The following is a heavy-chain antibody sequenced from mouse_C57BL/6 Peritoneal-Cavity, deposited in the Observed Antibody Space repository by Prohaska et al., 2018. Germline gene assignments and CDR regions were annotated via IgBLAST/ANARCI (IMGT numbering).Heavy chain of an antibody. D-gene: IGHD2-5*01. Sequence: VQLQQSGAELARPGASVKLSCKASGYTFTSYGISWVKQRTGQGLDCIWVICLSSGNTYYNEKFKGKATLTADKSSSTAYMELRSLTSEDSAVYFCARTGDSNYVGLAMDYWGQGTSVTVSS. CDR3: ARTGDSNYVGLAMDY. V-gene: IGHV1-81*01. CDR1: GYTFTSYG. CDR2: ICLSSGNT. J-gene: IGHJ4*01.